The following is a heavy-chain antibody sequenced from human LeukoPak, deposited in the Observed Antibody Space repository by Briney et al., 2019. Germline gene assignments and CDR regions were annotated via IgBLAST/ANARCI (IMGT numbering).Heavy chain of an antibody. CDR1: GGSISSYY. CDR3: AIQAYYDILTGYFPFDY. V-gene: IGHV4-59*12. D-gene: IGHD3-9*01. Sequence: SETLSLTCTVSGGSISSYYWSWIRQPPGKGLEWIGYIYYSGSTNYNPSLKSRVTISVDTSKNQFSLKLSSVTAADTAVYYCAIQAYYDILTGYFPFDYWGQGTLVTVSS. CDR2: IYYSGST. J-gene: IGHJ4*02.